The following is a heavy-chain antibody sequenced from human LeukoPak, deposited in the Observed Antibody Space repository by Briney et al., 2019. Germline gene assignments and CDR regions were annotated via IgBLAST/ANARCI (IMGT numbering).Heavy chain of an antibody. D-gene: IGHD3-10*01. CDR3: AHSRMVRDDYGLDV. CDR1: GFTFNDYG. V-gene: IGHV3-30*03. CDR2: ISYDGSDK. Sequence: GGSLRLSCAASGFTFNDYGMHWVRQAPGKGLEWVAVISYDGSDKYYADSVKGRFTISRDNSKNTLYLQMNSLRAEDTAAYYCAHSRMVRDDYGLDVWGQGTTVTVSS. J-gene: IGHJ6*02.